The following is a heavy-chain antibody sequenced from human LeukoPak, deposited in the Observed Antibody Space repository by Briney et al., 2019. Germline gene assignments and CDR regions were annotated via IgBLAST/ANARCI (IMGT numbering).Heavy chain of an antibody. CDR3: AKDRRISMIVVVTAPLAFDI. V-gene: IGHV3-23*01. D-gene: IGHD3-22*01. J-gene: IGHJ3*02. CDR2: ISGSGGST. Sequence: GRSLRLSCAASGFTFSTYAMHWVRQAPGKGLECVSAISGSGGSTYYADSVKGRFTISRDNSKNTLYLQMNSLRAEDTAVYYCAKDRRISMIVVVTAPLAFDIWGQGTMVTVSS. CDR1: GFTFSTYA.